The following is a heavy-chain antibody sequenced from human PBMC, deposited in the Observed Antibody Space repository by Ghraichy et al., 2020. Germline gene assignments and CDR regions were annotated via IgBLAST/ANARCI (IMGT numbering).Heavy chain of an antibody. D-gene: IGHD6-13*01. CDR1: GFTVSSNY. Sequence: GGSLRLSCAASGFTVSSNYMSWVRQAPGKGLEWVSVIYSGGSTYYADSVKGRFTISRDNSKNTLYLQMNSLRAEDTAVYYCARDRIHSSSWSHAFDIWGQGTMVTVSS. CDR2: IYSGGST. J-gene: IGHJ3*02. V-gene: IGHV3-53*01. CDR3: ARDRIHSSSWSHAFDI.